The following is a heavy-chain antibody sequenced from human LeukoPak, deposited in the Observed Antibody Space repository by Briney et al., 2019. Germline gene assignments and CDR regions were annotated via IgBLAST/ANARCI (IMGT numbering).Heavy chain of an antibody. CDR1: GFTFTTYG. D-gene: IGHD5-12*01. CDR2: IWYDGNNI. J-gene: IGHJ4*02. Sequence: GGSLRLSCAVSGFTFTTYGMHWVRQAPGKGLEWVAVIWYDGNNIYYADSVKGRFTISRDNSKNTLYLQMNSLRAEDTAEYYCVRDPYEAYWGQGTLVTVSS. CDR3: VRDPYEAY. V-gene: IGHV3-33*01.